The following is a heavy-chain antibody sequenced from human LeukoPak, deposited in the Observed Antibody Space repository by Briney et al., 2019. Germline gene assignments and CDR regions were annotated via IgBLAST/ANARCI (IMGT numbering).Heavy chain of an antibody. V-gene: IGHV3-21*01. CDR1: GFTFSSYS. CDR2: ISSSSSYI. Sequence: GGSLRLSCAASGFTFSSYSMDWVRQAPGKGLEWVSSISSSSSYIYYADSVKGRFTISRDNAKNSLYLQMNSLRAEDTAVYYCARDPLHYYDSSGYYPGSDYWGQGTLVTVSS. J-gene: IGHJ4*02. D-gene: IGHD3-22*01. CDR3: ARDPLHYYDSSGYYPGSDY.